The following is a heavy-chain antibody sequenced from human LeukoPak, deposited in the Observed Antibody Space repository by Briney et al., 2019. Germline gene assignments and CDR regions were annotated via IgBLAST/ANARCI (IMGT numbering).Heavy chain of an antibody. Sequence: SETLSLTCAVYGGYFSDYYWSWIRQPPGKGLEWNGEINHSGSTNYNPSLKSRVTISVDTSKNQFSLKLSSVTAADTAVYFCARQPDIVVVVAATGAFDIWGQGTMVTVSS. J-gene: IGHJ3*02. CDR1: GGYFSDYY. V-gene: IGHV4-34*01. CDR3: ARQPDIVVVVAATGAFDI. CDR2: INHSGST. D-gene: IGHD2-15*01.